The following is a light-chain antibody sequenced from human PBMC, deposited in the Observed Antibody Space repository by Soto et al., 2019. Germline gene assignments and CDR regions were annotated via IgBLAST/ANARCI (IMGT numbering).Light chain of an antibody. CDR3: QQYDNSPIT. CDR1: QSVSNNY. CDR2: GAS. Sequence: EIVLTQSPGTLSLSPGERATLYCRASQSVSNNYLAWYQQKPGQAPRLLIYGASNRATGIPDRFSGSGSGTDFTLTISRLEPEDFAVYYCQQYDNSPITFGQGTRLEI. J-gene: IGKJ5*01. V-gene: IGKV3-20*01.